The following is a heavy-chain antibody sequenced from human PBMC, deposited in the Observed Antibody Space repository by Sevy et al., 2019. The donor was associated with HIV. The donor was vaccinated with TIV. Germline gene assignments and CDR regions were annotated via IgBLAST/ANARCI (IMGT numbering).Heavy chain of an antibody. V-gene: IGHV1-69*13. D-gene: IGHD2-2*01. CDR3: ARDQPLLNGVVPAATTLYYGMDV. CDR1: GGTFSSYA. CDR2: IIPIFGTA. J-gene: IGHJ6*02. Sequence: ASVKVSCKASGGTFSSYAISWVRQAPGQGLEWIGGIIPIFGTANYAQKFQGRVTITADESTSTAYMELSSLRSEDTALYYCARDQPLLNGVVPAATTLYYGMDVWGQGTTVTVSS.